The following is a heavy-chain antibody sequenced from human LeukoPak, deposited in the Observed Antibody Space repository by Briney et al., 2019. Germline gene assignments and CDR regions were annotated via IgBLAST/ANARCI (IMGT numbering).Heavy chain of an antibody. D-gene: IGHD3-10*01. CDR1: GLTSSNSW. V-gene: IGHV3-74*01. Sequence: GGSLGLSCEASGLTSSNSWMHWVRQAPGKALVWVSRINNEGTTISYADSVKGRFTISRDNAKNTLYLQMNSLRAEDTAVYYCARVSGLGMNEYYQHWGQGTLVTVAS. J-gene: IGHJ1*01. CDR2: INNEGTTI. CDR3: ARVSGLGMNEYYQH.